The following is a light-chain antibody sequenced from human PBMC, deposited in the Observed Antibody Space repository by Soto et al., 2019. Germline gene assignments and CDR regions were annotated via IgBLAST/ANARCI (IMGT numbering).Light chain of an antibody. J-gene: IGKJ1*01. CDR1: QSVSSY. CDR2: DAS. CDR3: QQRSNWPPFP. Sequence: EIVLTQPPATLSLSPGERATLSCRASQSVSSYLAWYQQKPGQAPRLLIYDASNRATGIPARFSGSGSGTDFTLSISSLEPEDFAVYYCQQRSNWPPFPFGQGTKVDIK. V-gene: IGKV3-11*01.